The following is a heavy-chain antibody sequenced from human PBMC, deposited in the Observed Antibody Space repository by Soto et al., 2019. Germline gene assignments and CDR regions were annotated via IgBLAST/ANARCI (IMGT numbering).Heavy chain of an antibody. V-gene: IGHV3-9*01. D-gene: IGHD2-15*01. CDR3: AFFFFKEEEGIRDTVPVSAFLLNRSSDL. CDR2: ISWNSGSI. J-gene: IGHJ2*01. Sequence: KGLEWVSGISWNSGSIGYADSVKGRFTISRDNAKNSLYLQMNSLRAEDTALYYCAFFFFKEEEGIRDTVPVSAFLLNRSSDL.